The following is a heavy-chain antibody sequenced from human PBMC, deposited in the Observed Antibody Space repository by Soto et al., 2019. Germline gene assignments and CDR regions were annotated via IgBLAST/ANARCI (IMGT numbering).Heavy chain of an antibody. D-gene: IGHD3-10*01. Sequence: GGSLRLSCAASGFTFSSYAMSWVRQAPGKGLEWVSAISGSGGSTYYADSVKGRFTISRDNSKNTLYLQMNSLRAEDTAVYYCAKDFIFMITTGVTPNCILFRGQGIMVTVS. CDR3: AKDFIFMITTGVTPNCILF. V-gene: IGHV3-23*01. J-gene: IGHJ4*03. CDR1: GFTFSSYA. CDR2: ISGSGGST.